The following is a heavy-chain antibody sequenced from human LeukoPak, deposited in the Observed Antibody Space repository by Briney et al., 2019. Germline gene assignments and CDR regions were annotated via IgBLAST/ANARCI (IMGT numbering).Heavy chain of an antibody. CDR1: GGTFSSYA. CDR3: ARDGYSYGSVDNWFDP. D-gene: IGHD5-18*01. J-gene: IGHJ5*02. CDR2: IIPIFGTA. Sequence: SVKVSCKASGGTFSSYAISWVRQALGQGLEWMGGIIPIFGTANYAQKFQGRVTITTDESTSTAYMELSSLRSEDTAVYYCARDGYSYGSVDNWFDPWGQGTLVTVSS. V-gene: IGHV1-69*05.